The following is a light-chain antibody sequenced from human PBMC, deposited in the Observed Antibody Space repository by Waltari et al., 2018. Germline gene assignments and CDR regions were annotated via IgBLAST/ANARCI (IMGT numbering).Light chain of an antibody. Sequence: EMVLTQSPGTLSVSLGERATLSCGASQRISTNLAWYQQKPGQAPRLLMSDASARATGIPARFSGSGSGTEFTLTISSLQPEDSAVYYCQEYNNWHRGFTFGPG. J-gene: IGKJ3*01. CDR3: QEYNNWHRGFT. V-gene: IGKV3-15*01. CDR2: DAS. CDR1: QRISTN.